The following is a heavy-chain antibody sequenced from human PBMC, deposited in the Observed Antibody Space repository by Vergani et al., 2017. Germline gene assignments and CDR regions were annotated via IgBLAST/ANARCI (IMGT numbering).Heavy chain of an antibody. V-gene: IGHV3-74*01. J-gene: IGHJ5*02. CDR3: AREPQLVLNWFDP. CDR1: GFTFSSYW. CDR2: INSDGSST. Sequence: VQLVESGGGVVQPGRSLRLSCAASGFTFSSYWMHWVRQAPGKGLVWVSRINSDGSSTSYADSVKGRFTISRDNAKNTLYLQMNSLRAEDTAVYYCAREPQLVLNWFDPWGQGTLVTVSS. D-gene: IGHD2/OR15-2a*01.